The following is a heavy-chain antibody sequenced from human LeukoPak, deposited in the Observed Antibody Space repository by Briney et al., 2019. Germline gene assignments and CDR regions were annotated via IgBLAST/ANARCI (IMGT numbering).Heavy chain of an antibody. Sequence: ASVKVSCKASGYTFTSYGISWVRQAPGQGLEWMGWINPNSGGTNYAQKFQGRVTMTRNTSISTAYMELSSLRSEDTAVYYCARGPRNWGFDYWGQATLVIVSS. J-gene: IGHJ4*02. CDR3: ARGPRNWGFDY. CDR2: INPNSGGT. CDR1: GYTFTSYG. D-gene: IGHD7-27*01. V-gene: IGHV1-8*02.